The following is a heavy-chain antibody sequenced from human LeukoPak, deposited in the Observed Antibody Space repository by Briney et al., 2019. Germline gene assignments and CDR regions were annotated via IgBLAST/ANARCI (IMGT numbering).Heavy chain of an antibody. CDR1: GGSISSSSYY. D-gene: IGHD3-22*01. Sequence: SETLSLTCTVSGGSISSSSYYWGWIRQPPGKGVEWIGSIYYSGSTYYNPSLKSRATISVDTSKNQFSLKLSSVTAADTAVYYCASYSSGYYRVDYWGQGALVTVSS. J-gene: IGHJ4*02. V-gene: IGHV4-39*01. CDR3: ASYSSGYYRVDY. CDR2: IYYSGST.